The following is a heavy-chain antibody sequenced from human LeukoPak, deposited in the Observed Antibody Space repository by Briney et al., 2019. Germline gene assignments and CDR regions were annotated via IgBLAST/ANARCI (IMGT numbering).Heavy chain of an antibody. Sequence: KHWGSLRLSCAASGFTFSNAWMSWVRQAPGKGLEWVGRIKSKTDGGTTDYAAPVKGRFTISRDDSKNTLYLQMNSLKTEDTAVYYCTTGNAGTYYDILTGYYVAPPRPFWGQGTLVTVSS. J-gene: IGHJ4*02. D-gene: IGHD3-9*01. CDR2: IKSKTDGGTT. CDR3: TTGNAGTYYDILTGYYVAPPRPF. V-gene: IGHV3-15*01. CDR1: GFTFSNAW.